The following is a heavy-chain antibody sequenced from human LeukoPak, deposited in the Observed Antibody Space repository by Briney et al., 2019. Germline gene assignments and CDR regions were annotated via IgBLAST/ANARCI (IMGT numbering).Heavy chain of an antibody. CDR3: ARDRKPLGRGFGETYPKPFDY. CDR2: INHSGST. CDR1: GGSFSGYY. Sequence: SETLSLTCAVYGGSFSGYYWSWIRQPPGKGLEWIGEINHSGSTNYNPSLKSRVTISVDTSKNQFSLKLSSVTAADTAVYYCARDRKPLGRGFGETYPKPFDYWGQGTLVTVSS. D-gene: IGHD3-10*01. V-gene: IGHV4-34*01. J-gene: IGHJ4*02.